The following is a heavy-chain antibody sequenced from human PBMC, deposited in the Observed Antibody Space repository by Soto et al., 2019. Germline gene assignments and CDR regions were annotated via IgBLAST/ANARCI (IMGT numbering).Heavy chain of an antibody. CDR1: GFTFSSYW. CDR3: ARRGSLHYYYYYGMDV. V-gene: IGHV5-10-1*01. CDR2: IDPSDSYT. J-gene: IGHJ6*02. D-gene: IGHD6-13*01. Sequence: GGSLRLSCEASGFTFSSYWMHWVRQMPGKGLEWMGRIDPSDSYTNYSPSFQGHVTISADKSISTAYLQWSSLKASDTAMYYCARRGSLHYYYYYGMDVWGQGTTVTVSS.